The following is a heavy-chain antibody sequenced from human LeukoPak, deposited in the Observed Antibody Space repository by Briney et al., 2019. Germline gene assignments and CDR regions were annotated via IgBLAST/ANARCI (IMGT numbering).Heavy chain of an antibody. Sequence: SETLSLTCTVSGGSISSSSYYWGWICQPPGKGLEGIGTLSYSGRANYNPSLKSRVTMSADTSENQFSLKLSSVSAADTAVYYCARRAMSSGYDGWYFDLWGRGTLVTVSS. CDR1: GGSISSSSYY. J-gene: IGHJ2*01. CDR2: LSYSGRA. D-gene: IGHD3-22*01. V-gene: IGHV4-39*01. CDR3: ARRAMSSGYDGWYFDL.